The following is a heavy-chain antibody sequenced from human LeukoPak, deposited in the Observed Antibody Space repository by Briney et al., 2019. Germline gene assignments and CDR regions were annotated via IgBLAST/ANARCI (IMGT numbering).Heavy chain of an antibody. Sequence: SETLSLTCTVSGGSISSSSYYWGWIRQPPGKGLEWTGSIYYGGSTYYNPSLKSRVTISVDTSKNQFSLKLSSVTAADTAVYYCARRQQQLVFDPWGQGTLVTVSS. CDR3: ARRQQQLVFDP. J-gene: IGHJ5*02. CDR1: GGSISSSSYY. CDR2: IYYGGST. V-gene: IGHV4-39*07. D-gene: IGHD6-13*01.